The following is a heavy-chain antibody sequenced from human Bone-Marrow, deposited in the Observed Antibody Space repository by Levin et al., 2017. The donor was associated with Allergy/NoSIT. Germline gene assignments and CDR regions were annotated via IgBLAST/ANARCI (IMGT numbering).Heavy chain of an antibody. CDR1: GFTLSSYS. Sequence: GESLKISCAASGFTLSSYSMNWVRQAPGKGLEWVSFISSSSSTIYYADSVMGRFTISRDNALSSVYLQMNSLRDDDTAVYSCARDRCSSTSCQFDYWGQGTLVTVSS. V-gene: IGHV3-48*02. CDR2: ISSSSSTI. CDR3: ARDRCSSTSCQFDY. J-gene: IGHJ4*02. D-gene: IGHD2-2*01.